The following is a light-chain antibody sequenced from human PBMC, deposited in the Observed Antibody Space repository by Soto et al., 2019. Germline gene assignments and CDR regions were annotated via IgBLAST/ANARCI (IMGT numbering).Light chain of an antibody. V-gene: IGLV2-14*01. CDR3: SSYTSSSTLGYVV. J-gene: IGLJ2*01. CDR2: DVS. Sequence: QSALTQPASVSGSPGQSITISCTGTSSDVGGYNYVSWYQQHPGKAPKLMIYDVSNRPSGVSNRFSGSKSGNTASLTISGLQAEDEAYYYCSSYTSSSTLGYVVFGGGTKVTVL. CDR1: SSDVGGYNY.